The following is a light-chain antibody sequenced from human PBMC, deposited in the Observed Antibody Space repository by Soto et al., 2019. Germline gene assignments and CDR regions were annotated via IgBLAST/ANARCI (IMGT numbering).Light chain of an antibody. CDR2: AAS. V-gene: IGKV1-39*01. CDR1: QSIRGY. Sequence: DIQMTQSPSSLSASVGDRVTVTCRASQSIRGYLNWYQQKPGEAPKLLIYAASSLLSGVPSRFSGSGSGTDFTLTISSLHPEDFATYSFQQTYRTPLTFGGGTKVEIK. J-gene: IGKJ4*01. CDR3: QQTYRTPLT.